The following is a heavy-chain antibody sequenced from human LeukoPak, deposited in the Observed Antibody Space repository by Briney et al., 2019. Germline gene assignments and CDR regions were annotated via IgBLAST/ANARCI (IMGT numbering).Heavy chain of an antibody. D-gene: IGHD1-26*01. CDR2: IWYDGSNK. Sequence: GRSLGLSCAASGFTFSSYGMHWVRQVPGKGLEWVAVIWYDGSNKYYADSVKGRFTISRDNSKNTLYLQMNSLRAEDTAVYYCARDRGSYWDGGNDYWGQGTLVTVSS. CDR3: ARDRGSYWDGGNDY. V-gene: IGHV3-33*01. J-gene: IGHJ4*02. CDR1: GFTFSSYG.